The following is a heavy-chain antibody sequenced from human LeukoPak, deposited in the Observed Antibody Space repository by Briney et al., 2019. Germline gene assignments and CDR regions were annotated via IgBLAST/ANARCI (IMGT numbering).Heavy chain of an antibody. Sequence: ASVNVSCKASGHTFTNYDINWVRQATGQGLEWMGYMKPNSGNTGYAQKFQGRVTMTRDTSISTAYMELSGLTSEDTAVYYCATELRWKDHWGQGTLVTVSS. CDR3: ATELRWKDH. V-gene: IGHV1-8*01. D-gene: IGHD4-23*01. CDR1: GHTFTNYD. CDR2: MKPNSGNT. J-gene: IGHJ4*02.